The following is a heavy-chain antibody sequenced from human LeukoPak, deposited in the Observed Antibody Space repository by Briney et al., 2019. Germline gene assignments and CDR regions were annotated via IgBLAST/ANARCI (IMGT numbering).Heavy chain of an antibody. D-gene: IGHD4-23*01. V-gene: IGHV1-2*02. CDR1: GYTFTVYY. Sequence: ASVKVSCKASGYTFTVYYMHWVRQAPGQGLERMGWISPNSGGTNYAQKFQGRVTMTRDTSISTAYMELSRLRSDDTSVYYCARDLGGGFDYWGQGTLVTVSS. CDR3: ARDLGGGFDY. CDR2: ISPNSGGT. J-gene: IGHJ4*02.